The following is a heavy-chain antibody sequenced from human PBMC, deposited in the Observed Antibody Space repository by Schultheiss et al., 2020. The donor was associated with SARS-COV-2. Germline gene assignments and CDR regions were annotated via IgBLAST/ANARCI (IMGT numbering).Heavy chain of an antibody. CDR3: ARMERDQLLPHHDAFDI. CDR2: IYYSGST. Sequence: GSLRLSCTVSGGSISSYYWSWIRQPPGKGLEWIGYIYYSGSTNYNPSLKSRVTISVDTSKNQFSLKLSSVTAADTAVYYCARMERDQLLPHHDAFDIWGQGTMVTVSS. CDR1: GGSISSYY. D-gene: IGHD2-2*01. J-gene: IGHJ3*02. V-gene: IGHV4-59*01.